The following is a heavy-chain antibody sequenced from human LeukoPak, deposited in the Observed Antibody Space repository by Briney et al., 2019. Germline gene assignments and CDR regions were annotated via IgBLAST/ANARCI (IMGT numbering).Heavy chain of an antibody. CDR2: IIPFFGTA. J-gene: IGHJ4*02. D-gene: IGHD2-8*01. Sequence: ASVKASCKASGGTFSSYAISWVRQAPGQGLEWMGGIIPFFGTANYAQKLQGRVTITTDESTSTAYMELRSLRSDDTAVYYCARTSEVLPNAIDYWGQGTLVTVSS. CDR1: GGTFSSYA. V-gene: IGHV1-69*05. CDR3: ARTSEVLPNAIDY.